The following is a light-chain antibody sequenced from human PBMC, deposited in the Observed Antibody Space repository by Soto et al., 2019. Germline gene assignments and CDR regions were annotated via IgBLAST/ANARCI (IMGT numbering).Light chain of an antibody. J-gene: IGLJ1*01. Sequence: GASSDVGGYKYVSWHQLHPGKAPKLIIYEVSNRPSGVSNRFSGSKSGNTASLTISGLQAEDEADYYCSSYSRSTAYVFGTGTKV. CDR3: SSYSRSTAYV. V-gene: IGLV2-14*01. CDR2: EVS. CDR1: SSDVGGYKY.